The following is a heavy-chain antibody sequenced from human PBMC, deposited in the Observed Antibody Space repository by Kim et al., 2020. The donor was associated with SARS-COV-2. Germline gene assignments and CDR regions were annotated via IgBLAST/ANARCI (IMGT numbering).Heavy chain of an antibody. CDR1: GYNFSDNG. CDR3: ASRGGAGRANFEY. J-gene: IGHJ4*02. V-gene: IGHV7-4-1*02. CDR2: INTKTGNP. Sequence: ASVKVSCKASGYNFSDNGVNWVRQAPGQGLEWLGWINTKTGNPTYAQVLSGRFVFSLDTSVSTAYLQISGLEAEDTAIYYCASRGGAGRANFEYWGQGT. D-gene: IGHD3-10*01.